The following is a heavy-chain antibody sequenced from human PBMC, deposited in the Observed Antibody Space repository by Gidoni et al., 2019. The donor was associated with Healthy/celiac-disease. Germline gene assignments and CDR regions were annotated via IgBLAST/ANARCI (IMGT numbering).Heavy chain of an antibody. Sequence: QLQLQESGPGLVKPSETLSLTCPVPGGSISSSSYYWGWIRQPPGKGLEWIGSIYYSGSTYYNPSLKSRVTISVDTSKNQFSLKLSSVTAADTAVYYCARQERVTMIVVVYQNAFDIWGQGTMVTVSS. CDR2: IYYSGST. V-gene: IGHV4-39*01. J-gene: IGHJ3*02. D-gene: IGHD3-22*01. CDR1: GGSISSSSYY. CDR3: ARQERVTMIVVVYQNAFDI.